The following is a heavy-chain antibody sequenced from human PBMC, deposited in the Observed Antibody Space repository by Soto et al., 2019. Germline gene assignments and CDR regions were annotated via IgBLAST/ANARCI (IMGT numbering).Heavy chain of an antibody. V-gene: IGHV4-34*01. J-gene: IGHJ6*02. D-gene: IGHD3-10*01. CDR3: ASRMVRGVIGGYYYYYGMDV. CDR1: GGSFSGYY. CDR2: INHSGST. Sequence: TLSLTCAVYGGSFSGYYWSWIRQPPGKGLEWIGEINHSGSTNYNPSLKSRVTTSVDTSKNQFSLKLSSVTAADTAVYYCASRMVRGVIGGYYYYYGMDVWGQGTTVTVSS.